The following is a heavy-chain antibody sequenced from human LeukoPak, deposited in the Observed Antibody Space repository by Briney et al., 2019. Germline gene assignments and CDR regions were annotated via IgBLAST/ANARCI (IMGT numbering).Heavy chain of an antibody. CDR2: ISAYNGNT. V-gene: IGHV1-18*01. CDR3: ARLITIAAAPEDDY. CDR1: GYTFTSYG. Sequence: GASVKVSCKASGYTFTSYGISWVRQAPGQGLEWMGWISAYNGNTNYAQKLQGRVTMTTDPSTSTAYMELRRLRSDDTAVYYCARLITIAAAPEDDYWGQGTLVTVSS. J-gene: IGHJ4*02. D-gene: IGHD6-13*01.